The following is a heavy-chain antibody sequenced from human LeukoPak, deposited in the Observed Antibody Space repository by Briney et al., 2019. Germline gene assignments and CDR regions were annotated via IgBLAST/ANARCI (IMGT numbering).Heavy chain of an antibody. Sequence: PSETLSLTCTVSGGSISSYYWSWIRQPPGKGLEWIGYIYYSGSTNYNPSLKSRVTISVDTSKKQFSLKLSSVTAADTAVYYCAREGWDYGDYPNWFDPWGQGTLVTVSS. J-gene: IGHJ5*02. CDR3: AREGWDYGDYPNWFDP. CDR2: IYYSGST. CDR1: GGSISSYY. V-gene: IGHV4-59*01. D-gene: IGHD4-17*01.